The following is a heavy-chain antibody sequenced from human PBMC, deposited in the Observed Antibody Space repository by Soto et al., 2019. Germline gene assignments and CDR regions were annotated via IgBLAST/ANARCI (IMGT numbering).Heavy chain of an antibody. Sequence: PGGSLRLSCAASGFTFSSSAMSWVRQAPGMGLEWVSAISSSGDDTYYADSVKGRFTISKDNSKNTLYLQMNSLRAEDTAVYYCAKGGYDFWSGYYTEALNYFDYWGQGTLVTVSS. V-gene: IGHV3-23*01. CDR1: GFTFSSSA. J-gene: IGHJ4*02. CDR3: AKGGYDFWSGYYTEALNYFDY. CDR2: ISSSGDDT. D-gene: IGHD3-3*01.